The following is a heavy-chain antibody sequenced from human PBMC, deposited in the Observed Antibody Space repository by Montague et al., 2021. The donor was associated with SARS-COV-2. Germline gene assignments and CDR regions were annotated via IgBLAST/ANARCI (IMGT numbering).Heavy chain of an antibody. V-gene: IGHV4-39*02. CDR1: GGSISSSSYY. J-gene: IGHJ2*01. CDR2: IYYSGTT. D-gene: IGHD2-8*02. CDR3: AREDAGAWYFDL. Sequence: SETLSLTCTVSGGSISSSSYYWGWIRQPPGKGPEWIGSIYYSGTTFYNSSLRSRITMSVDTSKNQFSLRLSSVTAADTAVFYCAREDAGAWYFDLWGRGTLVTVSS.